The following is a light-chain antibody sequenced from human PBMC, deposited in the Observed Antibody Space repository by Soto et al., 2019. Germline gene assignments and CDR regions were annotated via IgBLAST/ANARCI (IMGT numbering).Light chain of an antibody. CDR2: GAS. V-gene: IGKV3-15*01. CDR3: QQYNNWPLT. CDR1: QSVSSN. Sequence: EIVMTQSPATLSVSPGERATLSCRASQSVSSNLAWYQQKPGQAPRLPIYGASTRATGIPARFSGSGSGTEFTLTISSLQSEDFAVYYCQQYNNWPLTFGGGTKVDIK. J-gene: IGKJ4*01.